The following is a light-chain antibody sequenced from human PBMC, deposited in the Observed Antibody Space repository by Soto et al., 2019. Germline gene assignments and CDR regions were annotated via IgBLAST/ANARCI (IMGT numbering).Light chain of an antibody. CDR1: EDVGNS. CDR3: QQRYNLPRT. J-gene: IGKJ1*01. Sequence: DIVLTQSPAILSLSPGERATLSCRASEDVGNSLAWYQQRPGQSPRLLIYDVSNRATGIPSRFSGSDSGADFTLTISSLEPDDYAIYYCQQRYNLPRTFGQGTRVEI. V-gene: IGKV3-11*01. CDR2: DVS.